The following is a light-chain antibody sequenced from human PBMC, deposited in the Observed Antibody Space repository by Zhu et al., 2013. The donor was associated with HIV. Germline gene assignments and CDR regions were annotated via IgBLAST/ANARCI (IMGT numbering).Light chain of an antibody. V-gene: IGKV4-1*01. CDR2: WAS. CDR1: QSVFYSSNNNNY. CDR3: SSYTSSSTRYV. J-gene: IGKJ3*01. Sequence: DIVMTQSPDSLAVSLGERATINCKSSQSVFYSSNNNNYLAWYQQKPGQPPKLLIYWASIRESGVPDRFSGSKSGTSGSLAISGLRSEDEADYYCSSYTSSSTRYVFGTGT.